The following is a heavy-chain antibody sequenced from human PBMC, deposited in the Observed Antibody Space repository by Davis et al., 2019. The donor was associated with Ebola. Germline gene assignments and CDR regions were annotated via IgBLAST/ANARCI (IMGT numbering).Heavy chain of an antibody. J-gene: IGHJ4*02. CDR1: GASISSHY. CDR2: IYYSGST. V-gene: IGHV4-59*11. Sequence: SETLSLTCTVSGASISSHYWSWIRQPPGKGLEWIGYIYYSGSTNYNPSLKSRVTISIDTPKSQFSLKLNSVTAADTAVYYCARGAAMVQGVISFHYFDYWGQGTLVTVSS. D-gene: IGHD3-10*01. CDR3: ARGAAMVQGVISFHYFDY.